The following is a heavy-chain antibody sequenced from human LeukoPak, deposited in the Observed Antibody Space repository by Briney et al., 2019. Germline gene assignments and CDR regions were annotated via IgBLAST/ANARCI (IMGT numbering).Heavy chain of an antibody. CDR3: TRRIPGAGLDY. D-gene: IGHD6-19*01. J-gene: IGHJ4*02. Sequence: GGSLRLSCAASGFTFTSYSMNWVRQAPGRGLEWVSSISSSSTYIYYADSVKGRFTISRDNAKNSLYLQMNSLRAEDTAVYYCTRRIPGAGLDYWGQGALVAVSS. CDR2: ISSSSTYI. CDR1: GFTFTSYS. V-gene: IGHV3-21*01.